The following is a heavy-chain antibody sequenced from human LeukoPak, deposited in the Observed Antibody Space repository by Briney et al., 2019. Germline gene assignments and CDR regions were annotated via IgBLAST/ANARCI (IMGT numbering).Heavy chain of an antibody. V-gene: IGHV3-74*03. D-gene: IGHD5-24*01. Sequence: PGGSLRLSCAASGFTFSTYWMHWVRQAPGKGLLWVSRINGDGTSTKYADSVKGRFTISRDNAKNTLSLQMNSLRAEDTAVYYCARERRQMTPDYWGQGTLVTVSS. CDR2: INGDGTST. CDR3: ARERRQMTPDY. J-gene: IGHJ4*02. CDR1: GFTFSTYW.